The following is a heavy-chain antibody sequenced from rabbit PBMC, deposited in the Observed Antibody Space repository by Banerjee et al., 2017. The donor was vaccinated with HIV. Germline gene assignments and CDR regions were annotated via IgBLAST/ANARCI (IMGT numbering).Heavy chain of an antibody. CDR2: INTSSGNT. J-gene: IGHJ6*01. CDR3: ARDLAGVIGWNFGL. CDR1: GFDLSTDYY. D-gene: IGHD4-1*01. Sequence: QEQLEESGGDLVKPGTSLTLTCTASGFDLSTDYYYMCWVRQAPGKGLELIACINTSSGNTVYASWAKGRFTISKTSSTTVTLQMTSLTAADTATYFCARDLAGVIGWNFGLWGPGTLVTVS. V-gene: IGHV1S45*01.